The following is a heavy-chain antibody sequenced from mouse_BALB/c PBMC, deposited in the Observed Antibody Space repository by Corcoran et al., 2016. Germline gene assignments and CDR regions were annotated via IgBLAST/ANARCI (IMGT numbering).Heavy chain of an antibody. V-gene: IGHV1-18*01. J-gene: IGHJ4*01. Sequence: EVQLQQSGPELVKPGASMKISCKASGYSFTGYTMNWVKQSHGKNLEWIGLINPYKGGTSYNQKFKGKATLTVDKSSSTAYMELLSLTSEDAAVYYCARSNYGNYGDYYAMDYWGQGTSVTVSS. CDR1: GYSFTGYT. CDR2: INPYKGGT. D-gene: IGHD2-1*01. CDR3: ARSNYGNYGDYYAMDY.